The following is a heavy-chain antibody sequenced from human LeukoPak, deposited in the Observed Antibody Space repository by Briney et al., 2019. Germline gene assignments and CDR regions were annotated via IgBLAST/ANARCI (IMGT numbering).Heavy chain of an antibody. CDR1: GLTFTSYA. V-gene: IGHV3-23*01. J-gene: IGHJ5*02. CDR3: AKPRPSYSSSWYDH. CDR2: ISGSGGST. Sequence: GGSLRLSCAASGLTFTSYAMSWVRQAPGKGLEWVSAISGSGGSTYYADSVKGRFTISRDNSKNTLYLQMNSLRAEDTAVYYCAKPRPSYSSSWYDHWGQGTLVTVSS. D-gene: IGHD6-13*01.